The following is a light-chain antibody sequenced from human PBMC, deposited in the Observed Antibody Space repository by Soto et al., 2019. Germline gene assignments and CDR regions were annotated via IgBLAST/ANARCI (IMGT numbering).Light chain of an antibody. Sequence: EIVFTQSPRTLSLSPGERATLSCRASQSVSNNYLAWYQQKPGQAPRLLIYGASNRATGIPDRFSGSGSGTDFTLTISRLEPEDFAVYYCQQCGSSSTFGQGTRLEIK. J-gene: IGKJ5*01. V-gene: IGKV3-20*01. CDR2: GAS. CDR1: QSVSNNY. CDR3: QQCGSSST.